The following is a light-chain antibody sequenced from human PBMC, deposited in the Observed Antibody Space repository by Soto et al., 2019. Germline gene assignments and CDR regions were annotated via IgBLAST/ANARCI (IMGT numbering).Light chain of an antibody. CDR2: DVS. J-gene: IGLJ1*01. CDR1: SSDFGGYNY. V-gene: IGLV2-14*01. CDR3: SSYTSSSTLDV. Sequence: QSVLTQPASVSGSPGQSITISCTGTSSDFGGYNYVSWYQQHPGKAPKLMIYDVSNRPSGVSNRFSGSKSGNTASLTISGLQAEDEADYHCSSYTSSSTLDVFGTGTKVTVL.